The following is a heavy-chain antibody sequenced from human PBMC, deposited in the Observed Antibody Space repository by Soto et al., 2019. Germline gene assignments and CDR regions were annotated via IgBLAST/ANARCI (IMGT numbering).Heavy chain of an antibody. V-gene: IGHV4-59*01. CDR3: ASSGGESVLRYFDWLSFDY. Sequence: SETLSLTCTVSGGSISSYYWSWIRQPPGKGLEWIGYIYYSGSTNYNPSLKSRVTISVDTSKNQFSLKLSSVTAADTAVYYCASSGGESVLRYFDWLSFDYWGQGTLVTVSS. CDR1: GGSISSYY. D-gene: IGHD3-9*01. CDR2: IYYSGST. J-gene: IGHJ4*02.